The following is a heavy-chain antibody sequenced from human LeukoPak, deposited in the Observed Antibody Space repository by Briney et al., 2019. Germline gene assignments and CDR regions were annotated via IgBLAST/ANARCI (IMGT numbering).Heavy chain of an antibody. CDR3: AIGVVIMYYFDY. Sequence: ASVKVSCKASGYTFTSYDINWVRQATGQGLEWMGWMNPNSGNTGYAQKFQGRVTMTRNTSISTAYMELSSLRSEDTAVYYCAIGVVIMYYFDYWGQGTLVTVSS. CDR1: GYTFTSYD. D-gene: IGHD3-3*01. V-gene: IGHV1-8*01. J-gene: IGHJ4*02. CDR2: MNPNSGNT.